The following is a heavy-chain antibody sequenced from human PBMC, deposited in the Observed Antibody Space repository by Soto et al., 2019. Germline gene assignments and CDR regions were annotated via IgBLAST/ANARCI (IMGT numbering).Heavy chain of an antibody. V-gene: IGHV4-39*01. CDR1: GGSISSNNHY. J-gene: IGHJ3*02. CDR2: IYYTGRT. D-gene: IGHD3-9*01. Sequence: QVQLQESGPGLVKPSETLSLTCTVSGGSISSNNHYWGWIRQPPGKGLEWIGSIYYTGRTFYNPSLKSRVTMSVDTSKNPFSLRLRSVTAAYTTVYYCARLTTKISLRYFDGFDIWGQGTMVTVSS. CDR3: ARLTTKISLRYFDGFDI.